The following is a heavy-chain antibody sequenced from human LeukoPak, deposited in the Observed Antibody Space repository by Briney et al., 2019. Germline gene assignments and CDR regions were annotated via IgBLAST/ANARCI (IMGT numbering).Heavy chain of an antibody. D-gene: IGHD2-21*01. CDR2: ISGSGGST. CDR3: AKDLSLGLVADFDY. Sequence: GGSLRLSCAASGFTFSSYAMSWVRQAPGKGLEWVSAISGSGGSTYYADSVKGRFTISRDNSKNTLYLQMNSLRAEDTAVHYCAKDLSLGLVADFDYWGQGTLVTVSS. CDR1: GFTFSSYA. J-gene: IGHJ4*02. V-gene: IGHV3-23*01.